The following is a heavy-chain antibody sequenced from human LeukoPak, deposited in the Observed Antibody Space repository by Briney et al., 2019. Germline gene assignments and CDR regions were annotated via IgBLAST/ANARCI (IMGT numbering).Heavy chain of an antibody. D-gene: IGHD3-10*01. CDR1: GYTFTGYF. CDR3: ARDKRVYYGSGSQY. CDR2: INPNSGGT. V-gene: IGHV1-2*06. J-gene: IGHJ4*02. Sequence: ASVKVSCKASGYTFTGYFMHWVRQAPGQGLELMGRINPNSGGTNYAQKFQGRVTMTRDTSISTAYMELSRLRSDDTAVYYCARDKRVYYGSGSQYWGQGTLVTVSS.